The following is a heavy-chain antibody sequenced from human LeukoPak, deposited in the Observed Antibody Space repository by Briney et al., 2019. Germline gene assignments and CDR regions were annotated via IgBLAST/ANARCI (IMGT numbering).Heavy chain of an antibody. Sequence: QSGGSLRLSCAASGFTVSSNYMSWVRQAPGKGLEWVSVIYSGGSTYYADSVKGRFTISRDNSKNTLYLQMNSLRAEDTAVYYCARVKAAAGTLGAFDIWGQGTMVTVSS. CDR3: ARVKAAAGTLGAFDI. CDR1: GFTVSSNY. CDR2: IYSGGST. D-gene: IGHD6-13*01. V-gene: IGHV3-53*01. J-gene: IGHJ3*02.